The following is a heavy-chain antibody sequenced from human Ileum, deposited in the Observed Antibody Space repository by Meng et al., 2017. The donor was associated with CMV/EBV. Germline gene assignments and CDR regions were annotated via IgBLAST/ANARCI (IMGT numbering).Heavy chain of an antibody. CDR2: INGNGGSK. V-gene: IGHV3-20*03. CDR3: ARDLYCSTTSCYMYYFDY. CDR1: TFDDYG. Sequence: TFDDYGRSWGRQGPGKGWEWVSGINGNGGSKGYADSGKGRFTISRDNAKNSLYLKMNSLRAEDTALYYCARDLYCSTTSCYMYYFDYWGQGTLVTVSS. J-gene: IGHJ4*02. D-gene: IGHD2-2*01.